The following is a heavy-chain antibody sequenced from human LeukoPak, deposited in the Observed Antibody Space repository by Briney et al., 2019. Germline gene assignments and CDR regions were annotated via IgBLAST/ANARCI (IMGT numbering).Heavy chain of an antibody. D-gene: IGHD1-26*01. V-gene: IGHV3-11*04. CDR3: ARDLRGTSVGAIDY. J-gene: IGHJ4*02. CDR2: ISSSGSTI. Sequence: GGSLRLSCAVSGFTFSDYYMSWIRQAPGQGLEWVSYISSSGSTIYYSYSVKGRFTISRDNAKNSLYLQMNSLRAEDTAVYYCARDLRGTSVGAIDYWGQGTLVTVSS. CDR1: GFTFSDYY.